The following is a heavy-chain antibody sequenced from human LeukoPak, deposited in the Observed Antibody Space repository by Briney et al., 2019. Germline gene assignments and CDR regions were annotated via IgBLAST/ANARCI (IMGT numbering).Heavy chain of an antibody. Sequence: GGSLRLSCAVSGISLSNYGMSWVRQAPGKGLQWVAGISGSGGSTNYADSVKGRFTISRDNPKNTLYLQMNRLRAEDTAVYFCAKRGVVIRVVLVGFHKEAYYFDSWGQGALVTVSS. D-gene: IGHD3-10*01. V-gene: IGHV3-23*01. CDR1: GISLSNYG. CDR3: AKRGVVIRVVLVGFHKEAYYFDS. J-gene: IGHJ4*02. CDR2: ISGSGGST.